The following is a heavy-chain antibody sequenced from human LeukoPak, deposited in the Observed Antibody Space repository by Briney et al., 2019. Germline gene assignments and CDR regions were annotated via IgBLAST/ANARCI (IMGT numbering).Heavy chain of an antibody. CDR1: GFTFNNYA. J-gene: IGHJ5*02. Sequence: GGSLRLSCAASGFTFNNYAMSWVRQAPGKGPEWLSAISGSGGSTTDADSVKGRFTTSRDNSKSTLYLQMNSLRAEDTAIYYCAKIFHTDGYYLGEHLFDAWGQGNLVTVSS. V-gene: IGHV3-23*01. D-gene: IGHD3-22*01. CDR3: AKIFHTDGYYLGEHLFDA. CDR2: ISGSGGST.